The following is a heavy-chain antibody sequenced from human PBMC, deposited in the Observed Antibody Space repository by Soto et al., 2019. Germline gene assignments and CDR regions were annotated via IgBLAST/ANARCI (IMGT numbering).Heavy chain of an antibody. CDR1: GFTFSRYA. CDR3: AKDRYFDSYYLDS. D-gene: IGHD3-9*01. CDR2: MSYDGNQK. J-gene: IGHJ4*02. V-gene: IGHV3-30-3*01. Sequence: GGSLRLSCAASGFTFSRYAIHCVRQAPGKGLEWVTVMSYDGNQKHYADSVKGRFTVSRDDSENTVFLQMTSLRPEDTATYYCAKDRYFDSYYLDSWGQGTLVTVSS.